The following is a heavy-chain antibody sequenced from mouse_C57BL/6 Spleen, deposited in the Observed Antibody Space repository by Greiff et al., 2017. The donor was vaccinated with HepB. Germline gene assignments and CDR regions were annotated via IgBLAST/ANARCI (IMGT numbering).Heavy chain of an antibody. CDR2: IYPGDGDT. CDR3: ARIYDYDGMYFDV. CDR1: GYAFSSYW. D-gene: IGHD2-4*01. J-gene: IGHJ1*03. Sequence: VQLQQSGAELVKPGASVKISCKASGYAFSSYWMNWVKQRPGKGLEWIGQIYPGDGDTNYNGKFKGKATLTADKSSSTAYMPLSSLTSEDSAVYVCARIYDYDGMYFDVWGTGTTVTVSS. V-gene: IGHV1-80*01.